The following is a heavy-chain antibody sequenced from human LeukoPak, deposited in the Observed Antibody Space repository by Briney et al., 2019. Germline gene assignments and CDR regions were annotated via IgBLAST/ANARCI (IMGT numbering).Heavy chain of an antibody. D-gene: IGHD1-26*01. CDR1: GFTFSSYA. V-gene: IGHV3-64D*09. Sequence: GGSLRLSCSASGFTFSSYAMHWVRQAPGKGLEYVSGINDNGRRTHYGDSVKGRFSISRDNSKNTLHLQMSTLRAEDTALYYCVKDVGGSYAFDGWGQGRLVSVS. CDR3: VKDVGGSYAFDG. CDR2: INDNGRRT. J-gene: IGHJ4*02.